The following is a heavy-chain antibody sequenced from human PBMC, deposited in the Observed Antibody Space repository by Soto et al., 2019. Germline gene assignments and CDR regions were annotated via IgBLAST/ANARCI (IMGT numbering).Heavy chain of an antibody. CDR1: GYTFTSYY. Sequence: ASVTVSCKASGYTFTSYYMHWVRQAPGQGLEWMGRISANNGNTNYAQKLQGRVTMTTDTSTSTAYMELRSLRSDDTAVYYCAISSLDYWGQGTLVTVSS. CDR2: ISANNGNT. CDR3: AISSLDY. V-gene: IGHV1-18*04. J-gene: IGHJ4*02.